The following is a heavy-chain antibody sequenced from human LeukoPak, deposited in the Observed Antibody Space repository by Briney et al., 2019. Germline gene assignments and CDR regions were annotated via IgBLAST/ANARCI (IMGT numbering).Heavy chain of an antibody. CDR1: GFTFSSYG. D-gene: IGHD1-26*01. V-gene: IGHV3-23*01. J-gene: IGHJ4*02. CDR3: AKAPKRSYLFDY. CDR2: ISGSGGST. Sequence: PGGTLRLSCAASGFTFSSYGMSWVRQAPGKGLEWVSAISGSGGSTYYADSVKGRFTISRDNSKNTLYLQMNSLRAEDTAVYYCAKAPKRSYLFDYWGQGTLVTVSS.